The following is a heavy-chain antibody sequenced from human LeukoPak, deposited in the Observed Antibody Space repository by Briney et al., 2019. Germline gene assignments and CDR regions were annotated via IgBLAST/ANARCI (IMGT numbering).Heavy chain of an antibody. V-gene: IGHV4-4*09. J-gene: IGHJ4*02. CDR3: ARRQTYFDY. CDR2: IYTDGST. Sequence: SETLSLTCTVSGGSISPYFWSWIRQPPGKGLEWIGYIYTDGSTKYNPSLKSRVTISLDTSKNQFSLKLSSVTAADTAGYYCARRQTYFDYWGQGTLVTVSS. CDR1: GGSISPYF.